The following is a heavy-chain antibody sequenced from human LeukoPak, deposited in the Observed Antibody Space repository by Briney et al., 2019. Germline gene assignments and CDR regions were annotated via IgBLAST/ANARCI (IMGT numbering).Heavy chain of an antibody. CDR3: AREIAAAGSYYYYGMDV. CDR2: ISGSGGST. V-gene: IGHV3-23*01. J-gene: IGHJ6*02. D-gene: IGHD6-13*01. Sequence: PGGSLRLSCAASGFTFSSYAMSWVRQAPGKGLEWVSAISGSGGSTYYADSVKGRFTISRDNSKNTLYLQMNSLRAEDTAVYYCAREIAAAGSYYYYGMDVWGQGTTVTVS. CDR1: GFTFSSYA.